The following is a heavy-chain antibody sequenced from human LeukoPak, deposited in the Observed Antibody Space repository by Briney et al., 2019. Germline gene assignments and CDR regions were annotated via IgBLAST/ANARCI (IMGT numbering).Heavy chain of an antibody. J-gene: IGHJ5*02. CDR1: GGSISSSSYY. V-gene: IGHV4-39*01. D-gene: IGHD1-20*01. Sequence: PSETLSLTCTVSGGSISSSSYYWGWIRQPPGKGLEWIGSIYYSGSTYYNPSLKSRVTISVDTSKNQFSLKLSSVTAADTAVYYCARHSGITGTTNWFDPWGQGTLVTVSS. CDR3: ARHSGITGTTNWFDP. CDR2: IYYSGST.